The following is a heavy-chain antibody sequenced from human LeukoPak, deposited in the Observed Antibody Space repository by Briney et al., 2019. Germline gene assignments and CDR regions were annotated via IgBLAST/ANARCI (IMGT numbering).Heavy chain of an antibody. CDR1: GFTFSSYA. Sequence: PGGSLRLSCAASGFTFSSYAMRWVRQAPGKGLEWVSAISGSGGSTYYADSVKGRLTISRDNSKHTLHLQMNSLRAEDTAVYYCAKESIVAAGNVNYFAYWGQGTLVTVSS. D-gene: IGHD6-13*01. CDR2: ISGSGGST. J-gene: IGHJ4*02. V-gene: IGHV3-23*01. CDR3: AKESIVAAGNVNYFAY.